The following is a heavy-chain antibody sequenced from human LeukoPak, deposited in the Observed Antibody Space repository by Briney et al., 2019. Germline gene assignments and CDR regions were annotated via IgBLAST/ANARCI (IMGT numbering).Heavy chain of an antibody. V-gene: IGHV1-18*01. J-gene: IGHJ5*02. Sequence: ASVKVSCKASGYTFTSYGISWVRQAPGQGLEWMGWISAYNGNTNYAQKLQGRVTMTTDTSTSTAYMELRSLRSDDTAVYYCARDRRQRVYGDYVWFDPWGQGTLVTVSS. CDR2: ISAYNGNT. D-gene: IGHD4-17*01. CDR1: GYTFTSYG. CDR3: ARDRRQRVYGDYVWFDP.